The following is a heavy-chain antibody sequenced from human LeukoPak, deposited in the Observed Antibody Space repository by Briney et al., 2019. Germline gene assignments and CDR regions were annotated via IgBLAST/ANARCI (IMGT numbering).Heavy chain of an antibody. CDR3: ARDRSTMVRGVISVQDY. J-gene: IGHJ4*02. Sequence: ASVKVSCKASGYTFTSYGISWVRQAPGQGLEWMGWISTYNGHTNYARKVQGRVTMTRDTSISTAYMELSRLRSDDTAVYYCARDRSTMVRGVISVQDYWGQGTLVTVSS. CDR2: ISTYNGHT. CDR1: GYTFTSYG. V-gene: IGHV1-18*01. D-gene: IGHD3-10*01.